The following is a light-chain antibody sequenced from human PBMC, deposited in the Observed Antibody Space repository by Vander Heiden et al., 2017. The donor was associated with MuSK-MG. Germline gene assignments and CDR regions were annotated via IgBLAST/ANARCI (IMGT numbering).Light chain of an antibody. Sequence: DSVMTQSPDSLAVTLGERATINCKSSQSVLSSSNNKNYLAWYQQIPGQPPKLFIYWASTRESGVPDRFSGSGSGTEFTLTISSLQAEDVAFYYCQQYDRTPWTFGQGTKVEIK. V-gene: IGKV4-1*01. CDR1: QSVLSSSNNKNY. CDR3: QQYDRTPWT. CDR2: WAS. J-gene: IGKJ1*01.